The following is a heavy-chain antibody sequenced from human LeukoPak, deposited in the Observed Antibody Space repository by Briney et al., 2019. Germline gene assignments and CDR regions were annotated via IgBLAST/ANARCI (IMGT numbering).Heavy chain of an antibody. V-gene: IGHV1-8*01. CDR2: MNPDSGDT. Sequence: ASVKVSCKASGYTFTSFDINWVRQAAGQGLEWMGWMNPDSGDTGYAPKFQGRVIMTRNTSIRTAYMGLSSLTSEDTAVYYCASRTSSGYDYDVFDLWGQGTVVTVSS. D-gene: IGHD5-12*01. CDR3: ASRTSSGYDYDVFDL. CDR1: GYTFTSFD. J-gene: IGHJ3*01.